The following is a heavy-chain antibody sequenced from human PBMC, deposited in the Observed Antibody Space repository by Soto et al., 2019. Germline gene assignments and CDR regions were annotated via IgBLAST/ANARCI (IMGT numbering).Heavy chain of an antibody. CDR1: GGSISSSNFY. CDR2: IDHSGGT. Sequence: SETLSLTCTVSGGSISSSNFYWGWIRQPPGKGLEWIGSIDHSGGTYYNPSLKSRLTLSVDMSKNQFSLRLNSVTAATTAVYFCARHSHAYCNRISCYVAAFDIWGQGTMVTVSS. V-gene: IGHV4-39*01. J-gene: IGHJ3*02. D-gene: IGHD2-2*01. CDR3: ARHSHAYCNRISCYVAAFDI.